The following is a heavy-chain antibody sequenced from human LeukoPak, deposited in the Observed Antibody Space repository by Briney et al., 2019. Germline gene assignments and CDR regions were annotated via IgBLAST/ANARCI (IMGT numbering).Heavy chain of an antibody. CDR1: GYSISSGYY. D-gene: IGHD3-9*01. CDR2: IYHSGST. V-gene: IGHV4-38-2*01. Sequence: SETLSLTCAVSGYSISSGYYWGWIRQPPGKGLEWIGSIYHSGSTYYNPSLKSRVTISLDTSKNQFSLKLSSVTAADTAVYYCARRSGETGTNWFDPWGQGTLVTVCS. J-gene: IGHJ5*02. CDR3: ARRSGETGTNWFDP.